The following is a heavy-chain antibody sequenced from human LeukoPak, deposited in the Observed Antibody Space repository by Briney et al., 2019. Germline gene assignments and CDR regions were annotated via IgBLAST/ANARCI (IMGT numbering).Heavy chain of an antibody. V-gene: IGHV1-69*04. D-gene: IGHD3-22*01. CDR3: ARDLFFDSSGYDY. CDR1: GGTFSSYA. J-gene: IGHJ4*02. CDR2: IIPILGIA. Sequence: ASVKVSCKASGGTFSSYAISWVRQAPGQGLEWMGRIIPILGIANYAQKFQGGVTITADKSTSTAYMELSSLRSEDTAVYYCARDLFFDSSGYDYWGQGTLVTVSS.